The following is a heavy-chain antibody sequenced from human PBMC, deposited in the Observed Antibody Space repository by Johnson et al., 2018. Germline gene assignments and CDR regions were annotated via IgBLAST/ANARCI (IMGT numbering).Heavy chain of an antibody. Sequence: EVQLVETGGGLVQPGRSLRLSCVASGFNFDEYAMQWVRQVPGKGLECVSGISWNSGNIDYAESVKGRFTISRDNAKNPLFLKMNSLRTYYTALYHFVKLWGYCIGRRCNYDMAVWGQGTTVTVSS. CDR2: ISWNSGNI. V-gene: IGHV3-9*01. J-gene: IGHJ6*03. CDR1: GFNFDEYA. D-gene: IGHD2-15*01. CDR3: VKLWGYCIGRRCNYDMAV.